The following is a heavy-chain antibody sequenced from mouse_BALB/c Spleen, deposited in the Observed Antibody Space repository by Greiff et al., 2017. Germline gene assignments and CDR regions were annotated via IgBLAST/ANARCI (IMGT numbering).Heavy chain of an antibody. CDR3: ASPNGNYEGFAY. D-gene: IGHD2-1*01. CDR1: GFTFSDYY. V-gene: IGHV5-4*02. CDR2: ISDGGSYT. Sequence: EVHLVESGGGLVKPGGSLKLSCAASGFTFSDYYMYWVRQTPEKRLEWVATISDGGSYTYYPDSVKGRFTISRDNAKNNLYLQMSSLKSEDTAMYYCASPNGNYEGFAYWGQGTLVTVSA. J-gene: IGHJ3*01.